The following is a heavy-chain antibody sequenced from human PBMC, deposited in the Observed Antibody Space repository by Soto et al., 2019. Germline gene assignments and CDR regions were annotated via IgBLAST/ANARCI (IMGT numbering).Heavy chain of an antibody. D-gene: IGHD1-1*01. V-gene: IGHV4-59*01. CDR1: GGSMSRYY. Sequence: PSETLSLTCTVSGGSMSRYYWTWIRQPPGKGLEWIGNIHYTGSTSYNPSLKSRVTILLGTSTSQFSLKVSSVTAADTAVYYCARDLTISSTDGPLDPWGHGTLVTVSS. CDR2: IHYTGST. CDR3: ARDLTISSTDGPLDP. J-gene: IGHJ5*02.